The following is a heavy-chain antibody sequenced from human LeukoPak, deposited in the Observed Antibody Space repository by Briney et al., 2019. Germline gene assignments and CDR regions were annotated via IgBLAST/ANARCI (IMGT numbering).Heavy chain of an antibody. CDR1: GFTFSTYT. J-gene: IGHJ4*02. CDR3: AKGTERYREVSSFDS. CDR2: ISGAGSGT. Sequence: GGSLRLSCAASGFTFSTYTMNWVRQAPGEGLEWVSAISGAGSGTYYADFVKGRFSISRDNSKNTLYLQMNSLRAEATAAYYCAKGTERYREVSSFDSWGQGTLVTVSS. V-gene: IGHV3-23*01. D-gene: IGHD3-10*01.